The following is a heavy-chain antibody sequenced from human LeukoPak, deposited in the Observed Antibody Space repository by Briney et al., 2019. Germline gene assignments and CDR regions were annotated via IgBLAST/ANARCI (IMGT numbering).Heavy chain of an antibody. CDR2: INHSGST. V-gene: IGHV4-34*01. CDR3: ARGDTAMVKGYYYYYYMDV. D-gene: IGHD5-18*01. J-gene: IGHJ6*03. Sequence: SETLSLTCAVYGGSFSGYYWSWIRQPPGKGLEWIGEINHSGSTNYNPSLKSRVTISVDTSKNQFSLKLSSVTAADTAVYYCARGDTAMVKGYYYYYYMDVWGKGTTVTVSS. CDR1: GGSFSGYY.